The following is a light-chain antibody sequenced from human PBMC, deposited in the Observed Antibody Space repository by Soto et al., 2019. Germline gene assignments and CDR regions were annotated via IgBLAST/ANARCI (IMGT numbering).Light chain of an antibody. V-gene: IGKV1-5*01. CDR3: QQYNSYSPLT. J-gene: IGKJ4*01. Sequence: DIHMTQSPSTLSASVGDRVTITCRASESINSWLAWYQQKPGKAPKVVIYDASNLESGVPSRFSGSGSGTEFTLTISSLQPDDFAVYYCQQYNSYSPLTFGGGTKVDIK. CDR2: DAS. CDR1: ESINSW.